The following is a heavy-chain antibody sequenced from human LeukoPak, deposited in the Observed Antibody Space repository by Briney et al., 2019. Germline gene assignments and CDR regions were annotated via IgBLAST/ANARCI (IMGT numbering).Heavy chain of an antibody. CDR2: INPSGGSA. CDR3: ARGGGDGYKFDY. Sequence: VASVKVSCKASGYTFTSYYMHWVRQAPGQGLEWMGIINPSGGSASYAQKFQGRVTMTRDTSISTAYMELSRLRSDDTAVYYCARGGGDGYKFDYWGQGTLVTVSS. J-gene: IGHJ4*02. CDR1: GYTFTSYY. D-gene: IGHD5-24*01. V-gene: IGHV1-46*01.